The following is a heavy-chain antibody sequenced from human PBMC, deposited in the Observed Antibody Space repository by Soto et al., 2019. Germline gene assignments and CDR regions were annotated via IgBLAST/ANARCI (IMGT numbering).Heavy chain of an antibody. CDR1: GFTFSNFA. CDR2: ISGSGTST. J-gene: IGHJ4*02. D-gene: IGHD6-19*01. CDR3: AKDRKSGSGWYWDY. Sequence: GGSLRLSYAASGFTFSNFAMSWVRQAPGKGLEWVSAISGSGTSTYDADSVKGRFSISRDNSKNTLYLQMNSLRAEDTAVYYCAKDRKSGSGWYWDYWGQGTLVTVSS. V-gene: IGHV3-23*01.